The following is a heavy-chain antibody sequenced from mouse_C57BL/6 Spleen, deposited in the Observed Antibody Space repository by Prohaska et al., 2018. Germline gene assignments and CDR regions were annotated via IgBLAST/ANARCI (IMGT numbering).Heavy chain of an antibody. CDR2: INPNNGGT. J-gene: IGHJ2*01. CDR3: ARGRSFDY. CDR1: GYTFTDYN. Sequence: LRTGGKASGYTFTDYNMHWVKQSHGKRLEWIGYINPNNGGTSYNKKFKGKATLTVDKSSSTAYMELRSLTSEDTAVYYCARGRSFDYWGQGTTLTVSS. V-gene: IGHV1-18*01.